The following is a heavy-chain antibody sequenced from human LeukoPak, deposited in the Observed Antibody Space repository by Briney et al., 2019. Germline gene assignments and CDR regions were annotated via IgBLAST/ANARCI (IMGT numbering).Heavy chain of an antibody. V-gene: IGHV4-31*03. J-gene: IGHJ4*02. CDR2: IYYSGST. CDR3: ARESGSYHIDY. CDR1: GGSISSGGYY. D-gene: IGHD1-26*01. Sequence: SETLSLTCTVSGGSISSGGYYWSWIRQHPGKGLEWIGYIYYSGSTYYNPSLKSRVTISVDTSKSQFSLKLSSVTAVDTAVYYCARESGSYHIDYWGQGTLVTVSS.